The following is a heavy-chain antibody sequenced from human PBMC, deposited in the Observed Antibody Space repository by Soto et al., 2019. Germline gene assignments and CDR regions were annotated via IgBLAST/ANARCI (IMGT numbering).Heavy chain of an antibody. CDR2: ISGYNGNT. CDR3: AREYGNYGPDY. CDR1: GYTFTTYG. V-gene: IGHV1-18*01. J-gene: IGHJ4*02. D-gene: IGHD4-17*01. Sequence: QVQLVQSGAEVKKPGASVKVSCKASGYTFTTYGIDWVRQAPGQGLEWMGWISGYNGNTNYAQKLQGRVTMTSDTSTXXXXMELRSLRSDDTAVYYCAREYGNYGPDYWGQGTLVTVSS.